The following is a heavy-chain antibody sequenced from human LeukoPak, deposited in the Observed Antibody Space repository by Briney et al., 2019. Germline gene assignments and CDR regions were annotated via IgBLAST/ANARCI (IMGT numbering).Heavy chain of an antibody. CDR1: GFTFSSYG. D-gene: IGHD3-9*01. V-gene: IGHV3-30*02. J-gene: IGHJ4*02. CDR2: IRYDGSNK. CDR3: AKDKDLRYFDWLLGN. Sequence: GGSLRLSCAASGFTFSSYGMHWVRRAPGKGLEGGEFIRYDGSNKYYADSVKGRFTISRDNSKNTLYLQMNSLRAEDTAVYYCAKDKDLRYFDWLLGNWGQGTLVTVSS.